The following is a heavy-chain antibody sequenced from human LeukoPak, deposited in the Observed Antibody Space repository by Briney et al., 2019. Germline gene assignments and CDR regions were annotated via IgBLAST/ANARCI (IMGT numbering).Heavy chain of an antibody. J-gene: IGHJ4*02. CDR2: IYYSGST. Sequence: SQTLSLTCIVSGVSISSGDYYWSWIRQPPGKGLEWIGYIYYSGSTYYNPSLKSRVTISVDTSKNQFSLKLSSVTAADTAVYYCARVAPLYYDFWSGYYTGITQYYFDYWGQGTLVTVSS. CDR3: ARVAPLYYDFWSGYYTGITQYYFDY. CDR1: GVSISSGDYY. D-gene: IGHD3-3*01. V-gene: IGHV4-30-4*01.